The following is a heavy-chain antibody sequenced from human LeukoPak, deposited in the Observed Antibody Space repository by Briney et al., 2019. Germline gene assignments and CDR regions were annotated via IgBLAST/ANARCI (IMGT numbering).Heavy chain of an antibody. CDR3: ARDRLDIVPFDAFDI. Sequence: ASVKVSCKASGGTFSSYAISWVRQAPGQGLEWMGGIIPIFGTANYAQRFQGRVTITTDESTSTAYMELSSLRSEDTAVYYCARDRLDIVPFDAFDIWGQGTMVTVSS. J-gene: IGHJ3*02. CDR2: IIPIFGTA. D-gene: IGHD2-15*01. V-gene: IGHV1-69*05. CDR1: GGTFSSYA.